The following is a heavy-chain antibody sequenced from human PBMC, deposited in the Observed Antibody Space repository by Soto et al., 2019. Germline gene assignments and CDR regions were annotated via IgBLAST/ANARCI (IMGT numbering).Heavy chain of an antibody. V-gene: IGHV1-2*04. D-gene: IGHD6-6*01. CDR1: GYTFTGYY. J-gene: IGHJ4*02. Sequence: QVQLVQSGAEVKKPGASVKVSCKASGYTFTGYYMHWVRQAPGQGLEWMGWINPNSGGTNYAQKFQGWVTMTRDTGISTADKELSRLRSDDTAVYDCARGYSSSSGLSRVIDYWGQGTLVTVSS. CDR3: ARGYSSSSGLSRVIDY. CDR2: INPNSGGT.